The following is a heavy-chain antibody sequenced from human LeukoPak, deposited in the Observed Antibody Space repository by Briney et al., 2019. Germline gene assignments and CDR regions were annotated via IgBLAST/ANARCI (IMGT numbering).Heavy chain of an antibody. Sequence: GASVKVSCKASGYTFTSYGISWVRQAPGQGLEWMGWISAYNGNTNYAQKLQGRVTMTTDTSTSTAYMELRSLRSDDTAVYYCATNPFCSSTSCFHDYWGQGTLVTVSS. V-gene: IGHV1-18*01. CDR1: GYTFTSYG. CDR3: ATNPFCSSTSCFHDY. D-gene: IGHD2-2*01. J-gene: IGHJ4*02. CDR2: ISAYNGNT.